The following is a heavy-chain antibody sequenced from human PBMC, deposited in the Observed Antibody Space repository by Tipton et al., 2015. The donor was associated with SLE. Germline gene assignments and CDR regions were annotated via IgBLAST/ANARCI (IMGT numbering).Heavy chain of an antibody. J-gene: IGHJ3*02. CDR1: GYTFTDYH. V-gene: IGHV1-2*02. CDR2: INANTGGT. Sequence: QVQLVQSGAEVKKPGASLKVSCSASGYTFTDYHVNWVRQAPGQGLEYMGRINANTGGTSYAQTFRGRVTMTRDTSTTTVYMELSSLRSDDTAVYYCARGACYDDPYGFWRESGRDAFAIWGQGIIVTVSS. CDR3: ARGACYDDPYGFWRESGRDAFAI. D-gene: IGHD3/OR15-3a*01.